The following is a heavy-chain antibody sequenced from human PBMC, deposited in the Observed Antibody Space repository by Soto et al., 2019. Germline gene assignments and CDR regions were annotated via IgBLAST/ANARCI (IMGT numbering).Heavy chain of an antibody. CDR1: GFTFNTHG. D-gene: IGHD2-8*01. CDR3: AADTSIALGFRY. V-gene: IGHV1-18*01. CDR2: NSALNGKT. Sequence: QGYLVQSGAEVKRPGASVRVSCKTSGFTFNTHGFSWVRQAPGQGLEWMGWNSALNGKTFYAHNFQDRVIMTTDTSSSTDYMELRGLKSDDTAVYYCAADTSIALGFRYLGQGTLVTFSS. J-gene: IGHJ4*02.